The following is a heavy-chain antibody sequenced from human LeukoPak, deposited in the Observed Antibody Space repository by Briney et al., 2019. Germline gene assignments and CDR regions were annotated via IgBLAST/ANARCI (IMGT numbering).Heavy chain of an antibody. CDR2: INPNSGGT. CDR1: GYTFSDYY. CDR3: ARVGVRGVIIADFDY. V-gene: IGHV1-2*02. Sequence: ASVKVSFKASGYTFSDYYMHWVRQASGQGLEWMGWINPNSGGTNYAQEFQGRVTMTRDTSISTAYMELSRLRSDDTAVYYCARVGVRGVIIADFDYWGQGTLVTVSS. J-gene: IGHJ4*02. D-gene: IGHD3-10*01.